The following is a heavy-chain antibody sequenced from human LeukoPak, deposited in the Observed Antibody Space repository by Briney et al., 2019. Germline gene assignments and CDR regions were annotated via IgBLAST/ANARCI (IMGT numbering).Heavy chain of an antibody. J-gene: IGHJ4*02. CDR3: GVWLAGYFDY. Sequence: SETLSLTCTVSGYSIISGYYWGWIRRPPGKGLEWIGSIYHSGSTYYNPCLKSRVTISVDTSKNQFSLKLSSVTAADTALYYCGVWLAGYFDYWGQGTLVTVSS. CDR2: IYHSGST. CDR1: GYSIISGYY. D-gene: IGHD3-16*01. V-gene: IGHV4-38-2*02.